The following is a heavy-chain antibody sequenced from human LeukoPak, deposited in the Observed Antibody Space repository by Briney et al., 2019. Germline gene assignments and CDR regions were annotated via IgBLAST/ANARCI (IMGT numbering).Heavy chain of an antibody. V-gene: IGHV3-21*01. CDR2: ISSSSSYI. CDR1: GFTFSSYS. J-gene: IGHJ5*02. D-gene: IGHD3-10*01. CDR3: ARDSGALWFGELSRWFDP. Sequence: GGSLRLSCAASGFTFSSYSMNWVRQAPGKGLEWVSSISSSSSYIYYADSVKGRFTISRDNAKNSLNLQMNSLRAEDTAVYYCARDSGALWFGELSRWFDPWGQGTLVTVSS.